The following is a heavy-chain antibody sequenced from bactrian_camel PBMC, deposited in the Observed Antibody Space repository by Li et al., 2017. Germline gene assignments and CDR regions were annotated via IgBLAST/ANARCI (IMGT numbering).Heavy chain of an antibody. CDR3: AADAVWRGRCSVSVGRFGY. CDR1: SFSDTRYC. CDR2: IYTGGSSA. D-gene: IGHD1*01. J-gene: IGHJ6*01. V-gene: IGHV3S40*01. Sequence: VQLVESGGGSVKAGESLRLSCDTSSFSDTRYCLGWFRQAPGKEREAVARIYTGGSSAEYADSVKGRFTISQDNAKNTVYLQMNSLKPEDTAMYYCAADAVWRGRCSVSVGRFGYWGQGTQVTVS.